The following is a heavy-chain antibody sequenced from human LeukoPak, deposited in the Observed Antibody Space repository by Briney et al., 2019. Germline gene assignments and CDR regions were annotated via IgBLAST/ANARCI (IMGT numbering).Heavy chain of an antibody. Sequence: SETLSLTCTVSGGSISSYYWSWIRQPPGKGLEWIGYIYYSGSTNYNPSLKSRVTISVDTSKNQFSLKLSSVTAADTAVYYCARGGAAVAGTDLDYWGQGTLVTVSS. J-gene: IGHJ4*02. D-gene: IGHD6-19*01. CDR3: ARGGAAVAGTDLDY. CDR1: GGSISSYY. V-gene: IGHV4-59*12. CDR2: IYYSGST.